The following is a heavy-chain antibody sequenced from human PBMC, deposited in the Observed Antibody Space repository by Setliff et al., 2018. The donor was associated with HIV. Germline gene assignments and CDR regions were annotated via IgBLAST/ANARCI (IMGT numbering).Heavy chain of an antibody. D-gene: IGHD3-9*01. CDR1: GGSFSGYY. CDR2: MYYSGST. J-gene: IGHJ4*02. V-gene: IGHV4-34*09. CDR3: ARDPADIRTFDY. Sequence: TLSLTCAVYGGSFSGYYWTWIRQPPGKGLEWIGNMYYSGSTSYNPSLKSRVTISVDTSKNQFSLKLTSVTAADTAVYYCARDPADIRTFDYWGQGTLVTVSS.